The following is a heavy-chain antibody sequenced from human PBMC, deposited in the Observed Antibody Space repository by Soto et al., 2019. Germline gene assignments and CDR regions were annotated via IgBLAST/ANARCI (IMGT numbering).Heavy chain of an antibody. V-gene: IGHV3-23*01. D-gene: IGHD3-22*01. CDR3: ARAPQCLSNHMIPRNWFGA. CDR1: VFTFSSYA. Sequence: XGSLRLSCASSVFTFSSYAMSCVRHSPGKWLEWVSSINPDGGTTYYADSVKGRFTISRDNSENTLYLQINGLRAEDTAVYYCARAPQCLSNHMIPRNWFGAWG. J-gene: IGHJ5*01. CDR2: INPDGGTT.